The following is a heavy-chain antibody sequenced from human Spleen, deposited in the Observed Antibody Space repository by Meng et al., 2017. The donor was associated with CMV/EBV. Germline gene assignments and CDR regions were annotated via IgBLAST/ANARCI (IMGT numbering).Heavy chain of an antibody. CDR1: GFTFSNNW. CDR2: IKHDGSEE. J-gene: IGHJ4*02. CDR3: ARDSAYYDLLSGYPRDLTFYFNS. D-gene: IGHD3-3*01. Sequence: GGSLRLSCTVSGFTFSNNWMTWVRQVPGKGLEWVANIKHDGSEEYYVDSVKGRFTISRDNARNSLFLQMNSLRAEDTAVYYCARDSAYYDLLSGYPRDLTFYFNSWGQGTLVTVSS. V-gene: IGHV3-7*01.